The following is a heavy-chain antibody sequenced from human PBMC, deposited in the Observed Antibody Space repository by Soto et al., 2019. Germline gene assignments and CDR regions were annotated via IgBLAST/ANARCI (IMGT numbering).Heavy chain of an antibody. CDR1: GFTFRNYG. D-gene: IGHD3-9*01. CDR2: ISYDRSNK. CDR3: AKDRILRYFDWLFWDAFDI. J-gene: IGHJ3*02. Sequence: PGGSLRLSCAASGFTFRNYGMNWVRQTPGKGLEWVAVISYDRSNKYYADSVKGRFTISRDNSKNTLYLQMNSLRAEDTAVYYCAKDRILRYFDWLFWDAFDIWGQGTMVTVSS. V-gene: IGHV3-30*18.